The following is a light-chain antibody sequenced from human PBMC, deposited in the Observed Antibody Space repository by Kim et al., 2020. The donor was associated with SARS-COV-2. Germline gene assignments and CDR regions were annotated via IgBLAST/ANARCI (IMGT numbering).Light chain of an antibody. CDR1: QTVRSN. Sequence: VSPGERATLSCTASQTVRSNLAWYQQKPGQTPSLLISSASTRATCVPDRFSGSGSGTEFTLTISGLQSEDFAVYYCHQYNNWPLTFGGGTKVDIK. CDR2: SAS. CDR3: HQYNNWPLT. J-gene: IGKJ4*01. V-gene: IGKV3-15*01.